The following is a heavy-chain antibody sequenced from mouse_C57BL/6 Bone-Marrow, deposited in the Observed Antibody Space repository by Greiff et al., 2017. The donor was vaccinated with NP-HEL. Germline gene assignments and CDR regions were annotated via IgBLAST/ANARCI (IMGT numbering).Heavy chain of an antibody. V-gene: IGHV1-52*01. CDR3: AKEGFAY. CDR1: GYTFTSYW. Sequence: VQLQQPGAELVRPGSSVKLSCKASGYTFTSYWMHWVKQRPIQGLEWIGNIDPSDSETHYNQNFKDKATLTVDNSSSTAYLQLSSLTSEDSAVYYCAKEGFAYWGPGTLVTVSA. J-gene: IGHJ3*01. CDR2: IDPSDSET.